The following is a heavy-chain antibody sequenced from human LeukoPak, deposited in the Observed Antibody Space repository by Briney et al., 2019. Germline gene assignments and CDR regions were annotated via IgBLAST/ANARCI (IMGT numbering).Heavy chain of an antibody. Sequence: KPSETLSLTCAVYGGSFSGYYWSWIRQPPGKGLEWIGEINHSGSTNYNPSLKSRVTISVDTSKNQFSLKLSSVTAADTAVYYCARMRFVVVVAATEVSRLYYFDYWGQGTLVTVSS. V-gene: IGHV4-34*01. D-gene: IGHD2-15*01. J-gene: IGHJ4*02. CDR3: ARMRFVVVVAATEVSRLYYFDY. CDR1: GGSFSGYY. CDR2: INHSGST.